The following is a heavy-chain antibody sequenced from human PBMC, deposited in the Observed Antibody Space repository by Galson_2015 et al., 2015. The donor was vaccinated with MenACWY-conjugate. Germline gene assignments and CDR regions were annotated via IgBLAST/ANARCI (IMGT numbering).Heavy chain of an antibody. V-gene: IGHV3-21*01. CDR2: ISSSSSYI. CDR3: ARDPSSPPYYYYGMDV. Sequence: SLRLSCAASGFTFSSYRMNWVRQAPGKGLEWVSSISSSSSYIYYADSVKGRFTISRDNAKNSLYLQMNSLRAEDTADYYCARDPSSPPYYYYGMDVWDRGTTVTVSS. CDR1: GFTFSSYR. D-gene: IGHD6-13*01. J-gene: IGHJ6*02.